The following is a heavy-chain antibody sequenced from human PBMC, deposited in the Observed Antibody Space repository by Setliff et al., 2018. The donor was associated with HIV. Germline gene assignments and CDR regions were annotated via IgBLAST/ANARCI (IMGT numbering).Heavy chain of an antibody. CDR2: LNNDGGST. D-gene: IGHD3-22*01. Sequence: GGSLRLSCAASEFTFSDYYMSWIRQAPGKGLEWVSRLNNDGGSTDYADSVKGRFTISRDNAKNTLYLQMNSLRAEDTAVYYCSRDPEGYYDSSGYYRRGFLNYWGQGTLVTVSS. V-gene: IGHV3-74*01. CDR3: SRDPEGYYDSSGYYRRGFLNY. CDR1: EFTFSDYY. J-gene: IGHJ4*02.